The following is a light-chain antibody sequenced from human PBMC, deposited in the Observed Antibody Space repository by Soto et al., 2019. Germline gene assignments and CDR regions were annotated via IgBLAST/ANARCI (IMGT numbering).Light chain of an antibody. CDR2: ANS. Sequence: QSVLTQPPSVSGAPGQRVTISCTGSSSNIGAGYDLHWYQQLPGTAPKIVIYANSNRPSGVPDRFSGSKSGTSASLAITGLQAEDEADYYCQSYDSSLSGVVFGGGTKLTVL. CDR3: QSYDSSLSGVV. J-gene: IGLJ2*01. CDR1: SSNIGAGYD. V-gene: IGLV1-40*01.